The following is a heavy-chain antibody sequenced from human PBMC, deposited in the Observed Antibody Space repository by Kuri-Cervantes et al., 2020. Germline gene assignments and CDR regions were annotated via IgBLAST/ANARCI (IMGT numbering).Heavy chain of an antibody. CDR3: TRDDSDY. Sequence: GGSLRLSCAAFGFDFYTYAMTWVRQAPGKGLEWVATIKPDGKDKFYVDSVKGRFTISRDNAKNSLSLQMTSLRVEDTAVYYCTRDDSDYWGQGTLVTVSS. CDR1: GFDFYTYA. CDR2: IKPDGKDK. J-gene: IGHJ4*02. V-gene: IGHV3-7*01.